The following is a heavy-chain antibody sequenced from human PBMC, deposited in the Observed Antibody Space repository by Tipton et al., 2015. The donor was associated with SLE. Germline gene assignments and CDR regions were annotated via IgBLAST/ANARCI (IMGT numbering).Heavy chain of an antibody. J-gene: IGHJ3*02. Sequence: TLSLTCTVSGVSMSSHYWSWFRQPPGKGLEWIGYIYSSGTTTYNPSLKSRVTISVDTSKNQFSLKLSSVTAADTAVYYCARDRPAAAGTPDIWGQGTMVTVSS. D-gene: IGHD6-13*01. CDR3: ARDRPAAAGTPDI. V-gene: IGHV4-4*08. CDR2: IYSSGTT. CDR1: GVSMSSHY.